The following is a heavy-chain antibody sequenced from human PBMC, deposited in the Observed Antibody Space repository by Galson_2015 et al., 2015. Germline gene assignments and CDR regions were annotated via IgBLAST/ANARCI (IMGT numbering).Heavy chain of an antibody. CDR1: GFTFSSYA. CDR2: ISYDGSNK. V-gene: IGHV3-30-3*01. CDR3: ARDPNIDTVGSYYYYYGMDV. J-gene: IGHJ6*02. Sequence: SLRLSCAASGFTFSSYAMHWVRQAPGKGLEWVAVISYDGSNKYYADSVKGRFTISRDNSKNTLYLQMNSLRAEDTAVYYCARDPNIDTVGSYYYYYGMDVWGQGTTVTVSS. D-gene: IGHD1-26*01.